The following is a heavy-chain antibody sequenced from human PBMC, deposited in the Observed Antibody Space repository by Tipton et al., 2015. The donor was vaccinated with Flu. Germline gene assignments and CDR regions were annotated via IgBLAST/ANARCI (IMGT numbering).Heavy chain of an antibody. J-gene: IGHJ4*02. D-gene: IGHD2-2*01. CDR1: EFTFSSFW. CDR3: TRKLVEY. V-gene: IGHV3-7*01. CDR2: INQDGSVK. Sequence: VQLVQSGGGLVQPGGSLRLSCAASEFTFSSFWMSWVRQAPGKGLEWVANINQDGSVKYYVDSVKGRFTISRDNAKNSVFLQMDSLRAEDTAVYYCTRKLVEYWGQGTLVTVSS.